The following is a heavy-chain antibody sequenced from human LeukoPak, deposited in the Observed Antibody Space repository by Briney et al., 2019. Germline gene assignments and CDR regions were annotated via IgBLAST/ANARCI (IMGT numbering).Heavy chain of an antibody. V-gene: IGHV3-15*01. CDR3: TTDLGTYYHGSQRLIPIDY. J-gene: IGHJ4*02. Sequence: PGGSLRLSCVDSGFTFTNAWMSWVRQAPGKGLEWIGRIKSKTDGETTNYAEPVRGRFTISRDDSKSAVYLQMNSLRIEDTAVYYCTTDLGTYYHGSQRLIPIDYWGQGTLVTVSS. D-gene: IGHD3-10*01. CDR2: IKSKTDGETT. CDR1: GFTFTNAW.